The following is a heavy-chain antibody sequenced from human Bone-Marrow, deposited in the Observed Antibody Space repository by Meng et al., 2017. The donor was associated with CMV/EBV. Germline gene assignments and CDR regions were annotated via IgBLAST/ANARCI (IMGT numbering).Heavy chain of an antibody. CDR2: ISSSSSYI. CDR3: ARDFTRCGGDCWMDACDI. V-gene: IGHV3-21*01. J-gene: IGHJ3*02. Sequence: GESLKISCAASGFTFSSYSMNWVRQAPGKGLEWVSSISSSSSYIYYADSVKGRFTISRDNAKNSLYLQMNSLRAEDTAVYYCARDFTRCGGDCWMDACDIWGQGKMVNVAS. D-gene: IGHD2-21*01. CDR1: GFTFSSYS.